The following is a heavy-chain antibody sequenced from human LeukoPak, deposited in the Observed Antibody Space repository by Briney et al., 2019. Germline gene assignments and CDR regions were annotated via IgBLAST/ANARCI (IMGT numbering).Heavy chain of an antibody. D-gene: IGHD2-2*01. V-gene: IGHV1-69*13. CDR3: AGETSSDAFDI. CDR2: IIPIFGTA. J-gene: IGHJ3*02. CDR1: GGTFSSYA. Sequence: ASVKVSCKASGGTFSSYAISWVRQAPGQGLEWMGGIIPIFGTANYAQKFQGRVTITADESTSTAYMELSSLRSEDTAVYYCAGETSSDAFDIWGQGTMVTVSS.